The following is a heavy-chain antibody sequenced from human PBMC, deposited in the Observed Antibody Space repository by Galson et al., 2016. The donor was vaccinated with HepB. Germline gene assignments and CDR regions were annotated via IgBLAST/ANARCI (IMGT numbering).Heavy chain of an antibody. CDR1: GFTFTSYS. CDR2: ISGSSTTI. V-gene: IGHV3-48*01. J-gene: IGHJ4*02. CDR3: ARALGYSYGYVDY. Sequence: SLRLSCAASGFTFTSYSMHWVRQAPGKGLEWVSYISGSSTTIHYADSVKGRFSMSRDNAKNSLFLQMKSLRAEDTAVYYCARALGYSYGYVDYWGQGTLVTVSS. D-gene: IGHD5-18*01.